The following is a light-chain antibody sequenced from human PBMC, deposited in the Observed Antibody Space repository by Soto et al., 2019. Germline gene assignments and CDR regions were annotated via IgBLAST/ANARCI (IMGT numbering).Light chain of an antibody. V-gene: IGKV3-15*01. Sequence: EIVMTQSPATLSVSPGERATLSCRASQSVSNNLAWYQQKPGQAPRLLIYRTSTRATDIPARFSGSGSETEFTLNISSLQSEDFAVYYCQQYKTGPYTFGQGTKLEIK. J-gene: IGKJ2*01. CDR3: QQYKTGPYT. CDR1: QSVSNN. CDR2: RTS.